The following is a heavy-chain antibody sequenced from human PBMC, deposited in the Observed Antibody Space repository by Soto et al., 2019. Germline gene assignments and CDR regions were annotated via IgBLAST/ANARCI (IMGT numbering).Heavy chain of an antibody. CDR2: ITGSGTGA. D-gene: IGHD6-13*01. CDR1: GFTFSSCV. V-gene: IGHV3-23*01. CDR3: AKGLINGRWYAED. J-gene: IGHJ4*02. Sequence: EVHLLESGGGLVHPGASLRLSCGASGFTFSSCVMTWVRQAPGKGLEWVSCITGSGTGAYYADSVKGRFSISRDNSKNMVYLQMNNLRAEDTGVYYCAKGLINGRWYAEDWGQGTLVTVSS.